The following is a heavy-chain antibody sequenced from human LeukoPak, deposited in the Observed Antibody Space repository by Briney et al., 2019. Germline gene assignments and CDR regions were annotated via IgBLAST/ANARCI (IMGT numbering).Heavy chain of an antibody. J-gene: IGHJ5*02. CDR1: GYTLTELS. Sequence: GASVKVSCKVSGYTLTELSMHWVRQAPGKGLEWMGGFDPEDGETIYAQKFQGRVTMTRDTSISTAYMELSRLRSDDTAVYYCARDNSPQWLPPVWFDPWGQGTLVTVSS. V-gene: IGHV1-24*01. CDR3: ARDNSPQWLPPVWFDP. CDR2: FDPEDGET. D-gene: IGHD6-19*01.